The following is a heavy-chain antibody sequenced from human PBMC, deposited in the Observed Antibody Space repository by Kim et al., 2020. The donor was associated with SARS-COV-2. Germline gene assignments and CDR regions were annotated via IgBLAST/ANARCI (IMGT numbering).Heavy chain of an antibody. V-gene: IGHV3-33*06. CDR3: AKDRGGYDSEVGY. Sequence: GGSLRLSCAASGFTFSSYGMHWVRQAPGKGLEWVAVIWYDGSNKYYADSVKGRFTISRDNSKNTLYLQMNSLRAEDTAVYYCAKDRGGYDSEVGYWGQGTLVTVSS. D-gene: IGHD5-12*01. J-gene: IGHJ4*02. CDR2: IWYDGSNK. CDR1: GFTFSSYG.